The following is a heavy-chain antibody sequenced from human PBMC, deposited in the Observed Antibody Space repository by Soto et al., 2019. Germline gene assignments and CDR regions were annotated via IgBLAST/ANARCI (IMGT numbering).Heavy chain of an antibody. D-gene: IGHD5-18*01. CDR3: AKEHVDTAMVIAY. CDR2: ISYDGSNK. CDR1: GVTFSSYG. J-gene: IGHJ4*02. Sequence: GGSLRLSCAASGVTFSSYGMHWVRQAPGKGLEWVAVISYDGSNKYYADSVKGRFTISRDNSKNTLYLQMNSLRAEDTAVYYCAKEHVDTAMVIAYWGQGTLVTVSS. V-gene: IGHV3-30*18.